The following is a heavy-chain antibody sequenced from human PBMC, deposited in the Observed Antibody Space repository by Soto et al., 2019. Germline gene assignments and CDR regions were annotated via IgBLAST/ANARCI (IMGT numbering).Heavy chain of an antibody. V-gene: IGHV1-2*04. D-gene: IGHD3-9*01. CDR1: GYTFTGYY. CDR3: AVVKDILTGYDAFDI. J-gene: IGHJ3*02. Sequence: ASVKVSCKASGYTFTGYYMHWVRQAPGQGLEWMGWINPNSGGTNYAQKFQGWVTMTRDTSISTAYMELSRLRSDDTALYYCAVVKDILTGYDAFDIWGQGTMVTVS. CDR2: INPNSGGT.